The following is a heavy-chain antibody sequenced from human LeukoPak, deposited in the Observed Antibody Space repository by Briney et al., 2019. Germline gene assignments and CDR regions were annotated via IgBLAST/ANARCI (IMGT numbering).Heavy chain of an antibody. CDR2: IFTSGST. CDR1: GGSISSYY. CDR3: ARFDSSSWSYYFDY. Sequence: SETLSLTCTVSGGSISSYYWSWIRQPAGKGLEWIGHIFTSGSTNYNPSLKSRVTISVDKSKNQFSLKLIFVTAADTAVYYCARFDSSSWSYYFDYWGQGTLVTASS. D-gene: IGHD6-13*01. V-gene: IGHV4-4*07. J-gene: IGHJ4*02.